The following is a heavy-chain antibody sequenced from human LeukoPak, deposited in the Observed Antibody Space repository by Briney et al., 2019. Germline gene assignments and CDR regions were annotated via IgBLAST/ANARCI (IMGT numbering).Heavy chain of an antibody. V-gene: IGHV3-11*04. D-gene: IGHD6-19*01. CDR3: AGSGWYYRTPGY. CDR1: GFTFSDNY. CDR2: ISGNGRDI. J-gene: IGHJ4*02. Sequence: GGSLRLSCAASGFTFSDNYMTWVRQAPGRGLEWLSYISGNGRDIQYADSVKGRFTISRDNAKNSLYLQMSSLRAEDTAVYYCAGSGWYYRTPGYWGQGTLVTVSS.